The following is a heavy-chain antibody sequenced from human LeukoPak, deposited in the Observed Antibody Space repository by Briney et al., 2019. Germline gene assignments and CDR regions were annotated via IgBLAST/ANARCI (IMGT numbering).Heavy chain of an antibody. D-gene: IGHD6-13*01. Sequence: ASVKVSCKVSGYTLTELSMHWVRQAPGKGLEWMGGFDPEDGETIYAQKFQGRVTMTEDTSTDTAYMELSSLRSEGTAVYYCAIAFAAAGAFDYWGQGTLVTVSS. CDR3: AIAFAAAGAFDY. V-gene: IGHV1-24*01. J-gene: IGHJ4*02. CDR1: GYTLTELS. CDR2: FDPEDGET.